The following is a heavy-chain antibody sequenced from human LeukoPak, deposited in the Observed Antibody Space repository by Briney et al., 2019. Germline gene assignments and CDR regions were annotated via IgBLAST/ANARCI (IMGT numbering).Heavy chain of an antibody. J-gene: IGHJ4*02. V-gene: IGHV1-18*01. CDR3: ARRRDDFWSGYPDY. CDR2: ISAYNGNT. Sequence: ASVKVSCKASGYTFTSYGISWVRQAPGQGLEWMGWISAYNGNTNYAQKLQGRVTMTTDTSTSTAYMELRNLRSDDTAVYYCARRRDDFWSGYPDYWGQGTLVTVSS. CDR1: GYTFTSYG. D-gene: IGHD3-3*01.